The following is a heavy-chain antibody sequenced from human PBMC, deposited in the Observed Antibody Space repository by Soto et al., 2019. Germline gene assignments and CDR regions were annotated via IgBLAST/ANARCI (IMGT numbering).Heavy chain of an antibody. Sequence: SATLSLTCTVSGDSMSPFYWNWIRQSPGKGLEWIGYIYYSGNTNYNPSLKSRVAISVDTSKNQFSLKLSSVTAADTAVYYCARGVYDYWSGYYAGSGLDVWGQGTTVTVSS. CDR1: GDSMSPFY. D-gene: IGHD3-3*01. V-gene: IGHV4-59*13. CDR3: ARGVYDYWSGYYAGSGLDV. J-gene: IGHJ6*02. CDR2: IYYSGNT.